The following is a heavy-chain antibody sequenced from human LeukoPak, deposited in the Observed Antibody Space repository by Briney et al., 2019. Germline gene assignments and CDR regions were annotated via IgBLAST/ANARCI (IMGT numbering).Heavy chain of an antibody. CDR2: ISVSGNT. D-gene: IGHD2-21*01. Sequence: GGSLRLSCAASGFTLSSYAMSWVRQAPGKGLEWVSAISVSGNTYHADSVKGRVTISRDSSKNTLYLKMNRLRAEDAAVYYCAKAPVTTCSGAYCYPFDYWGQGTLVTVSS. CDR1: GFTLSSYA. J-gene: IGHJ4*02. CDR3: AKAPVTTCSGAYCYPFDY. V-gene: IGHV3-23*01.